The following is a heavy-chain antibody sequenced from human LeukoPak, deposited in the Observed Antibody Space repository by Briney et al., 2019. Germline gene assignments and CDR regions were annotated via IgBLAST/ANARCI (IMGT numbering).Heavy chain of an antibody. CDR1: GGSISSYY. D-gene: IGHD2-15*01. Sequence: SETLSLTCTVSGGSISSYYRSWIRQPPGKGLEWIGYIYYSGSTTYNPSLKSRVTISVDTSKNQFSLKLSSVTAADTAVYYCAKNGDRGAFCSGGTCYPYYYYYMDVWGKGTTVTISS. CDR2: IYYSGST. V-gene: IGHV4-59*08. J-gene: IGHJ6*03. CDR3: AKNGDRGAFCSGGTCYPYYYYYMDV.